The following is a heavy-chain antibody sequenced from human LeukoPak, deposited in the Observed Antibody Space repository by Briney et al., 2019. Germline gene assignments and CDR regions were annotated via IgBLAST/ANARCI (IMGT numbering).Heavy chain of an antibody. J-gene: IGHJ3*02. D-gene: IGHD3-22*01. CDR3: ARDHYDSSPADAFDI. V-gene: IGHV3-21*01. Sequence: GGSLRLSCAAPGFTFSSYSMNWVRQAPGKGLEWVSSISSSSSYIYYADSVKGRFTISRDNAKNSLYLQMNSLRAEDTAVYYCARDHYDSSPADAFDIWGQGTMVTVSS. CDR1: GFTFSSYS. CDR2: ISSSSSYI.